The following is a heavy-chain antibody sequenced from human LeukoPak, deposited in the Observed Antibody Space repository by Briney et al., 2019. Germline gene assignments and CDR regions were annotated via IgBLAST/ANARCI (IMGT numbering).Heavy chain of an antibody. V-gene: IGHV3-21*04. CDR2: ISSSSSYI. CDR3: ARAQGVSDFDY. Sequence: GGSLRLSCAASGFTFGSYSMNWVRQAPGKGLEWVSSISSSSSYIYYADSVKGRFTISRDNAKNSLYLQMNSLRAEDTAVYYCARAQGVSDFDYWGQGTLVTVSS. D-gene: IGHD2-8*01. J-gene: IGHJ4*02. CDR1: GFTFGSYS.